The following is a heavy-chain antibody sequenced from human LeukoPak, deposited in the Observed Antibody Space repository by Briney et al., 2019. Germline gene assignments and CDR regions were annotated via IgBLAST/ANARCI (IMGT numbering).Heavy chain of an antibody. J-gene: IGHJ5*02. CDR2: FDPEDGET. D-gene: IGHD5-18*01. V-gene: IGHV1-24*01. CDR1: GYTLTELS. Sequence: GASVKVSCKVSGYTLTELSMHWVRQAPGKGLEWMGGFDPEDGETIYAQKFQGRVTMTEDTSTDTAYMELSSLRSEDTAVYYCATVWRTAMVSNWFDPWGQGTLVTVSS. CDR3: ATVWRTAMVSNWFDP.